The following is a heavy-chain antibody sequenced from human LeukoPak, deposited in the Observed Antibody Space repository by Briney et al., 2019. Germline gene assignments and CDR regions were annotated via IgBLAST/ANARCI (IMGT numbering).Heavy chain of an antibody. CDR3: AREYNWNNNYYYYGMDV. Sequence: ASVTVSCKASGYTFTSYGISWVRQAPGQGLEWMGWISAYNGNINYAQKLQGRVTMTTDTSTSTAYMELRSLRSDDTAVYYCAREYNWNNNYYYYGMDVWGQGTTVTVSS. CDR1: GYTFTSYG. J-gene: IGHJ6*02. V-gene: IGHV1-18*01. CDR2: ISAYNGNI. D-gene: IGHD1/OR15-1a*01.